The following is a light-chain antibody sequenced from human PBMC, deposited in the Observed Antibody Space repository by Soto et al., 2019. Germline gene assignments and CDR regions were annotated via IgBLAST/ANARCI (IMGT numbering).Light chain of an antibody. V-gene: IGKV3-15*01. CDR2: GAS. CDR1: QSIINN. CDR3: QQYNDWLPLT. Sequence: EIVMTQSPDTLSVSPGERATLSCRASQSIINNLAWYQQKPGQAPRLLIYGASIRATGFPARFSGSGSGTEFTLTISSLQSEDFAVYYCQQYNDWLPLTFGGGTKVEIK. J-gene: IGKJ4*01.